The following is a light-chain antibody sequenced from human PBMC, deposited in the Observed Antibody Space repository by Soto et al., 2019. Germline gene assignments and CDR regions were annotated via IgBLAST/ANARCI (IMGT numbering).Light chain of an antibody. V-gene: IGKV1-33*01. CDR1: QDISNY. J-gene: IGKJ2*01. Sequence: DIQMTQSPSSLSASVGDRVTITCQASQDISNYLNWYQQKPGKAPKLLNYDASDLETRVPSGFSGSGSGTDFTFTISSLQPEDIATYYCQQYDNLPPYTFGQGTKLEIK. CDR3: QQYDNLPPYT. CDR2: DAS.